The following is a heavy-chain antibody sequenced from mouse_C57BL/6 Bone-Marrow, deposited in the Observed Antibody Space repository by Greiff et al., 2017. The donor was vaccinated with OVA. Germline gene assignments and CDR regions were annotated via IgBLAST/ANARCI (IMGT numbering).Heavy chain of an antibody. CDR3: ARGSFAY. J-gene: IGHJ3*01. CDR2: IYPRSGNT. V-gene: IGHV1-81*01. Sequence: VQLQQSGAELARPGASVKLSCKASGYTFTSYGISWVKQRTGQGLEWIGEIYPRSGNTYYNEKFKGKATLTADKSSSTAYMELRSLTSEDSAVYFWARGSFAYWGQGTLVTVAA. CDR1: GYTFTSYG.